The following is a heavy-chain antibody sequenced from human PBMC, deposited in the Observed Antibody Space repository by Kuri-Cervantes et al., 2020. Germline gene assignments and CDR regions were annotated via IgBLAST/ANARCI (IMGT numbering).Heavy chain of an antibody. D-gene: IGHD3-16*01. CDR3: ARARGGDY. CDR1: GFTFSSYS. Sequence: GESLKISCAASGFTFSSYSMNWVRQAPGKGLEWVSSISSSSSYIYYADSVKSRFTISRDNAKNSLSLQMNSLRAEDTAVYYCARARGGDYWGQGTLVTVSS. J-gene: IGHJ4*02. CDR2: ISSSSSYI. V-gene: IGHV3-21*01.